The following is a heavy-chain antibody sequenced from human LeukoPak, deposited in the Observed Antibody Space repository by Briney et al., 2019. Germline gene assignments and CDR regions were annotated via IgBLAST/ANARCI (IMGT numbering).Heavy chain of an antibody. CDR1: GYSFTSYW. Sequence: GESLKISCKGSGYSFTSYWIGWVPQMPEKGLEWMGIIYPGDFDTRYSPSFQGQVTISADKSISNAYLQWSSLNDSDTDMYYCARRGDCGVRDAFDIWGQGTMDTVSS. J-gene: IGHJ3*02. D-gene: IGHD2-21*01. CDR3: ARRGDCGVRDAFDI. CDR2: IYPGDFDT. V-gene: IGHV5-51*01.